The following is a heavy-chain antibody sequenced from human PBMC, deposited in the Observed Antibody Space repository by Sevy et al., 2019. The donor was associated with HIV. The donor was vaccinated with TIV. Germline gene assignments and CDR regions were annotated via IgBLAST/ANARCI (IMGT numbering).Heavy chain of an antibody. Sequence: GGSLRLSCEASGFTFSYYNMNWVRQAPGKGLEWVSSISSGSSYVYHADSVKGRFTISRDNAKNSLYLQMNSLRTEDTAVYYCASPLHYYDSPSAYWGQGTQVTVSS. J-gene: IGHJ4*02. D-gene: IGHD3-22*01. CDR3: ASPLHYYDSPSAY. CDR1: GFTFSYYN. CDR2: ISSGSSYV. V-gene: IGHV3-21*01.